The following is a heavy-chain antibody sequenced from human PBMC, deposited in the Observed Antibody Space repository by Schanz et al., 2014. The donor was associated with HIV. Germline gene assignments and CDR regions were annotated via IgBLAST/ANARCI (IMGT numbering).Heavy chain of an antibody. CDR2: ISYDGSKK. V-gene: IGHV3-30*18. Sequence: QVQLVESGGGVVQPGRSLRLSCAASGFTFSNYGMHWVRQAPGKGLEWVAVISYDGSKKDYADSVKGRFTISRDNSKNTLYLQMNSLRTEDTAVYYCAKVARWDYYGMDVWGQGTTVTVSS. CDR3: AKVARWDYYGMDV. CDR1: GFTFSNYG. J-gene: IGHJ6*02.